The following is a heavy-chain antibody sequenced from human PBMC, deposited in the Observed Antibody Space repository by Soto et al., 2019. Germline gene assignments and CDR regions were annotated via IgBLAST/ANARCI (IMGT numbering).Heavy chain of an antibody. J-gene: IGHJ4*02. CDR1: GITLSFSSYG. CDR2: ISSSSYPI. Sequence: GGSLRLSCEASGITLSFSSYGMNWVRLAPGKGLEWVSYISSSSYPIYYVDSVKGRFIIFRDNAKKSLYLQMNSLRAEDTAVYYCARGCGRSSCPYSFDYWGQGILVTVS. D-gene: IGHD2-2*01. V-gene: IGHV3-48*01. CDR3: ARGCGRSSCPYSFDY.